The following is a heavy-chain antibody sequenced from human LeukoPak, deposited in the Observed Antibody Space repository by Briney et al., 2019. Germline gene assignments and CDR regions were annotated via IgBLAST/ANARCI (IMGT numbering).Heavy chain of an antibody. J-gene: IGHJ5*02. CDR3: ARREFTYCGGDCYLNWFDP. CDR2: IYYSGST. CDR1: GGSISSSSYY. D-gene: IGHD2-21*02. V-gene: IGHV4-39*01. Sequence: PSETLSLTCTVSGGSISSSSYYWGWIRQPPGKGLEWIGSIYYSGSTYYNPSLKSRVTISVDTSKNQFSLKLSSVTAADTAVYYCARREFTYCGGDCYLNWFDPWGQGTLVTVSS.